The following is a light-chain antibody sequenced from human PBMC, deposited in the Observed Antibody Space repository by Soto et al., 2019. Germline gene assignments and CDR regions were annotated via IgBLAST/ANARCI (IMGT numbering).Light chain of an antibody. CDR3: SSFTSSATLV. V-gene: IGLV2-14*03. Sequence: QSVLTQPASVSGSPGQSITIFCAGSNSDIGAYHYVSWYQQHPGEAPRLIIYDVNYRPSGVSHRFSGSKSDNTAPLTISGLQAEDEADYYCSSFTSSATLVFGGGTKVTVL. CDR2: DVN. CDR1: NSDIGAYHY. J-gene: IGLJ3*02.